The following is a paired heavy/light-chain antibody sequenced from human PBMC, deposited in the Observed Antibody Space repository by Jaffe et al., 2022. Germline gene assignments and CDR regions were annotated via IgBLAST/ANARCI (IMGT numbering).Heavy chain of an antibody. Sequence: EVQLVESGGGLVQPGESLRLSCEAFELSVSSNYMSWVRQAPGKGLQWVSLLYADGGRTYYADSVKGRFTISRDNSKNTLYLQMNSLRTEDTAVYYCARGPIAADPDAFDIWGQGTVVTVSS. J-gene: IGHJ3*02. CDR1: ELSVSSNY. V-gene: IGHV3-66*02. D-gene: IGHD6-6*01. CDR3: ARGPIAADPDAFDI. CDR2: LYADGGRT.
Light chain of an antibody. V-gene: IGKV3-11*01. Sequence: EIVLTQSPATLSLSPGATATLSCRASQSVSRYLAWYQQKPGQSPRLLIYGASNRATGIPARFSGSGSGTDFTLTISSLEPEDFAIYYCQQRSNWPPITFGQGTRLEIK. J-gene: IGKJ5*01. CDR3: QQRSNWPPIT. CDR1: QSVSRY. CDR2: GAS.